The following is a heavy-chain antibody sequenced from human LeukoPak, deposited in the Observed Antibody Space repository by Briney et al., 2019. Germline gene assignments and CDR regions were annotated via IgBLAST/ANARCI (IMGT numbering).Heavy chain of an antibody. Sequence: ASVKVSCKASRYTFTSYYMHWVRQAPGQGLEWMGIINPSGGSTSYAQKFQGRVTMTRDTSTSTVYMELSSPRSEDTAVYYCARGSRGYSGYDLFDYWGQGTLVTVSS. J-gene: IGHJ4*02. CDR3: ARGSRGYSGYDLFDY. CDR2: INPSGGST. V-gene: IGHV1-46*01. CDR1: RYTFTSYY. D-gene: IGHD5-12*01.